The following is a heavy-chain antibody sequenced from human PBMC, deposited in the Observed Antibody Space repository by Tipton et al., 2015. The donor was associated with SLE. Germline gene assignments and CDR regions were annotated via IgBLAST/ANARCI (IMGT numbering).Heavy chain of an antibody. CDR2: IYNSGST. J-gene: IGHJ3*01. CDR1: GGSISGFY. V-gene: IGHV4-59*01. Sequence: TLSLTCTVSGGSISGFYWSWIRQPPGKGLEWIGYIYNSGSTNYNPSLKSRVTISVDTSKNQFSLKLNSVSAADTAVYYCARGNLDYYILTGDYRSDAFDFWGQGTMITVSS. CDR3: ARGNLDYYILTGDYRSDAFDF. D-gene: IGHD3-9*01.